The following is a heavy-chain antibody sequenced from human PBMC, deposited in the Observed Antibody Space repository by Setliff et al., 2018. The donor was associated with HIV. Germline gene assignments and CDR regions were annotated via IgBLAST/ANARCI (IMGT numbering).Heavy chain of an antibody. Sequence: SETLSLTCNVSGDSISSHYWSWIRQPPGKGLEWIGTINHSGNTNSNPSLKSRVTISVDTSKNQFSLNLSSVTAADTAVYYCARGGLTAAGTLLLVGYFDYWGQGTLVTVSS. J-gene: IGHJ4*02. CDR1: GDSISSHY. CDR3: ARGGLTAAGTLLLVGYFDY. CDR2: INHSGNT. D-gene: IGHD6-13*01. V-gene: IGHV4-59*11.